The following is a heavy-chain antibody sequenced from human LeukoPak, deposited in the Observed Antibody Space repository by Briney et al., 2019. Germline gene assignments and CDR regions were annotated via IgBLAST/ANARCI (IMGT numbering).Heavy chain of an antibody. CDR2: INPNSGGT. D-gene: IGHD3-22*01. J-gene: IGHJ5*02. CDR1: GYTFTGYY. V-gene: IGHV1-2*02. CDR3: ARDQSRYYYDSSGGVIDWFDP. Sequence: ASVKASCKASGYTFTGYYMHWVRQAPGQGLEWMGWINPNSGGTNYAQKFQGRVTMTRDTSISTAYMELSRLRSDDTAVYYCARDQSRYYYDSSGGVIDWFDPWGQGTLVTVSS.